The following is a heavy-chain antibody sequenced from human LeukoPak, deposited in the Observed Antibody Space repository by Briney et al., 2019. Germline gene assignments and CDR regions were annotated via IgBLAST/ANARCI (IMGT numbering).Heavy chain of an antibody. D-gene: IGHD3-10*01. Sequence: PSETLSLTCTVSGASINTSNFYWAWIRQHPGKGLESIGNIHYTGRTSSSASLNGRVTISVDTSKNQFSLKLTSVTVADTAVYFCARQGSMTRGGYWLDPWGQGTLVIVSS. J-gene: IGHJ5*02. CDR1: GASINTSNFY. CDR3: ARQGSMTRGGYWLDP. V-gene: IGHV4-39*01. CDR2: IHYTGRT.